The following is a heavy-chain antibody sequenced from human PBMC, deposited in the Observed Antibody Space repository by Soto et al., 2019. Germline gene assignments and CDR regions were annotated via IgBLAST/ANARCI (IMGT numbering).Heavy chain of an antibody. D-gene: IGHD3-3*01. CDR2: IWYDGSNK. J-gene: IGHJ4*02. Sequence: GGSLRLSCAASGFTFSSYGMHWVRQAPGKGLEWMAVIWYDGSNKYYADSVKGRFTISRDNSKKTLYLQMNSPRAEDTAVYYCARDPAYLGVAKNYFDYWGQGTLVTVSS. CDR1: GFTFSSYG. CDR3: ARDPAYLGVAKNYFDY. V-gene: IGHV3-33*01.